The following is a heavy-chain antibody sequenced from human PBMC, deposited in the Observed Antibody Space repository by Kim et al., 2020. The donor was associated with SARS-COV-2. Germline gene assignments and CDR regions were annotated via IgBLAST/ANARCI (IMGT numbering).Heavy chain of an antibody. V-gene: IGHV1-3*01. J-gene: IGHJ4*02. CDR3: ARGAKYYYGSGSSPAGDFDY. Sequence: ASVKVSCKASGYTFTSYAMHWVRQAPGQRLEWMGWINAGNGNTKYSQKFQGRVTITRDTSASTAYMELSSLRSEDTAVYYCARGAKYYYGSGSSPAGDFDYWGQGTLVTVSS. CDR2: INAGNGNT. CDR1: GYTFTSYA. D-gene: IGHD3-10*01.